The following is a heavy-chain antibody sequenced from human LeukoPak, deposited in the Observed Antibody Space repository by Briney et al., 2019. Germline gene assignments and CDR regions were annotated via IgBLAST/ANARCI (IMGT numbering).Heavy chain of an antibody. V-gene: IGHV3-23*01. D-gene: IGHD1-1*01. J-gene: IGHJ4*02. CDR1: GFILGNAW. Sequence: GGSLRLSCAASGFILGNAWMSWVRQAPGKGLEWVSSVSAGGGETFYGDSVKGRFIVSRDNSKNTLYLQMKTLRAEDTATYYCAKDSGTWNDSDYWGQGTLVTVSS. CDR2: VSAGGGET. CDR3: AKDSGTWNDSDY.